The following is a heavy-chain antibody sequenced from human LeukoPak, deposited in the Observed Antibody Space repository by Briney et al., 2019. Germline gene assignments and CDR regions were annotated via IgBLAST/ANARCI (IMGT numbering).Heavy chain of an antibody. D-gene: IGHD2-15*01. J-gene: IGHJ5*02. CDR1: GFTFDDCA. CDR2: ISWNSGTI. V-gene: IGHV3-9*01. CDR3: AREGYCSGGSCLENWFDP. Sequence: PGRSLRLSCAASGFTFDDCAMHWVRQAPGKGLEWVSGISWNSGTIGYADSVKGRFTISRDNAKNSLYLQMNSLRAEDTALYYCAREGYCSGGSCLENWFDPWGQGTLVTVSS.